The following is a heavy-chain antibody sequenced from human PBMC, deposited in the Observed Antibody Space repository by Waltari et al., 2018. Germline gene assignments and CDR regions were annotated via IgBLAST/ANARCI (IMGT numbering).Heavy chain of an antibody. CDR1: GFTFSTYV. J-gene: IGHJ6*03. CDR3: AKEDYYYMDV. CDR2: IYSDETT. V-gene: IGHV3-23*03. Sequence: EVQLLESGGGLVQPGGSLRLSGAVSGFTFSTYVISWVRQAPAKGLEWFSVIYSDETTKYADSVKGRFSISRDNSRNMVYLQMHSLRPEDTAVYFCAKEDYYYMDVWGEGTTVTVFS.